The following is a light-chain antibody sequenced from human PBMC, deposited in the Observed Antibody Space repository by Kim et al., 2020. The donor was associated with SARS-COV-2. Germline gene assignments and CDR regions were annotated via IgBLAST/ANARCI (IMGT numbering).Light chain of an antibody. CDR3: QAWDSRSDVRV. CDR1: NIGSKS. Sequence: SYELTQPPSVSVAPGQTARITCGGNNIGSKSAHWYQQKPGQSPVLVIYYDNKRPSGIPERFSGSNSGNTATLTISRVEAVDEADYYCQAWDSRSDVRVFG. J-gene: IGLJ3*02. CDR2: YDN. V-gene: IGLV3-21*04.